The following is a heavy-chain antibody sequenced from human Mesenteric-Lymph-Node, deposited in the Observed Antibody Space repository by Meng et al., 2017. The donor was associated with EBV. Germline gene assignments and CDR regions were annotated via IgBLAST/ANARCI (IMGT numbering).Heavy chain of an antibody. D-gene: IGHD3-10*01. CDR2: NNHSGST. CDR1: GGSFSGCY. CDR3: ARFGAILRGFDY. V-gene: IGHV4-34*01. J-gene: IGHJ4*02. Sequence: QVQVTRWGAGLLKPSETLSFAGSVYGGSFSGCYWSGIRPPPGKGLGWIGENNHSGSTNYHPSIKSGVTISVETSKNQFSLKLSSVTAADTAVYYCARFGAILRGFDYWGQGTLVTVSS.